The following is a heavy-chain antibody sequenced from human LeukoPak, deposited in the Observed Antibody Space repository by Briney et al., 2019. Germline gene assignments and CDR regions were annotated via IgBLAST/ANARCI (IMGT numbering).Heavy chain of an antibody. V-gene: IGHV3-48*03. D-gene: IGHD3-22*01. CDR3: ARGYYDSSGYSDAFDI. CDR1: GFTFSNYE. Sequence: GSLRLSCAASGFTFSNYEMNWVRQAPGKGLEWVSYISSRGSAIYYADSVKGRFTISRDNAKNSLYLQMNSLRAEDTAVYYCARGYYDSSGYSDAFDIWGQGTMVTVSS. J-gene: IGHJ3*02. CDR2: ISSRGSAI.